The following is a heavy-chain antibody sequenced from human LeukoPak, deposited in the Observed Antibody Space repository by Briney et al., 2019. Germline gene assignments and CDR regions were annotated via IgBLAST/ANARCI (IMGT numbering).Heavy chain of an antibody. CDR3: ARGIRGATIYYFDY. Sequence: SQTLSLTCAVSGGSISSGGYSWSWIRQPLGKGLEWIGYIYHSGSTYYNPSLKSRVTISVDTSKNQFSLKLSSVTAADTAVYYCARGIRGATIYYFDYWGQGTLVTVSS. J-gene: IGHJ4*02. V-gene: IGHV4-30-2*01. CDR1: GGSISSGGYS. CDR2: IYHSGST. D-gene: IGHD1-26*01.